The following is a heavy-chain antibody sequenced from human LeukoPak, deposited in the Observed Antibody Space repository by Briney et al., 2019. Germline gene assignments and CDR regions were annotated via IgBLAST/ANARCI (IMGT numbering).Heavy chain of an antibody. CDR1: GFTFNNPW. V-gene: IGHV3-15*01. Sequence: KPGGSLRLSCAASGFTFNNPWMSWVSQAPGKWLEWAGRIKSKTDGGTPDYAAPVKGRFTISRDDSKNTLYLQMNSLKTEDTAVYYCTTEGGWSFYFDYWGQGTLVTVFS. J-gene: IGHJ4*02. CDR3: TTEGGWSFYFDY. D-gene: IGHD2-15*01. CDR2: IKSKTDGGTP.